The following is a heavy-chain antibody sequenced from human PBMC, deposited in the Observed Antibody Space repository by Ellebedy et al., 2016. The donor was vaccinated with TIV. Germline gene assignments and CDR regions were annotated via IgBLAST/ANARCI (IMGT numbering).Heavy chain of an antibody. V-gene: IGHV3-53*01. D-gene: IGHD2-21*01. Sequence: GESLKISXAASGFTVSSNYMSWVRQAPGKGLEWVSVIYSGGGTSYAESVKGRFTISRDNSKNTIYLQMNSLRAEDTAVYYCAKGRGSSVIDYHYYGMDVWGQGTTVTVSS. CDR1: GFTVSSNY. CDR2: IYSGGGT. J-gene: IGHJ6*02. CDR3: AKGRGSSVIDYHYYGMDV.